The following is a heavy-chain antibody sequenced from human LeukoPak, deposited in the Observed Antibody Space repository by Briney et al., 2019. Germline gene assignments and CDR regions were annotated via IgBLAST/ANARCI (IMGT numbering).Heavy chain of an antibody. CDR3: ARDGLYNYGYSYFDY. Sequence: PSQTLSLTCTVSGGSISSGSYYWSWIRQPAGKGLEWIGRIYSSGTTNYNPSLKSRVTMSMDTSKNQLSLKLSSVTAADTAVYYCARDGLYNYGYSYFDYWGQGTLVTVSS. CDR1: GGSISSGSYY. CDR2: IYSSGTT. V-gene: IGHV4-61*02. D-gene: IGHD5-18*01. J-gene: IGHJ4*02.